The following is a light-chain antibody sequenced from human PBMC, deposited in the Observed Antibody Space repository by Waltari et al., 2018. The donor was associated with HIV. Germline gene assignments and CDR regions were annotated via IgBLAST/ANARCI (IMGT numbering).Light chain of an antibody. Sequence: QSALTQPASVTGSPGPSITISCPGTRTDVGPTNYVYWYQQHPDNAPKLMIYEVINRPSGVSNRFSGSKSGNTASLTISGLQAEDEADYYCSSYTTTRTLVFGGGTKLTVL. V-gene: IGLV2-14*01. CDR2: EVI. CDR1: RTDVGPTNY. J-gene: IGLJ2*01. CDR3: SSYTTTRTLV.